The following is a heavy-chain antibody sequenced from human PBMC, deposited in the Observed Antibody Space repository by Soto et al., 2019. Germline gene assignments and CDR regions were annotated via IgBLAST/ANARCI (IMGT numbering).Heavy chain of an antibody. D-gene: IGHD2-2*01. J-gene: IGHJ2*01. V-gene: IGHV4-31*03. CDR1: GGSISSGGYY. CDR2: IYYSGGS. Sequence: QVQLQESGPGLVKPSQTLSLTCTVSGGSISSGGYYWSWIRQVPGKGLEWIGYIYYSGGSYYNPSLTSRVTISVDTSKNQFSLKLSSVTTADTAVYYCARVLYQLPIYWYFDLWGRGTLVTVSS. CDR3: ARVLYQLPIYWYFDL.